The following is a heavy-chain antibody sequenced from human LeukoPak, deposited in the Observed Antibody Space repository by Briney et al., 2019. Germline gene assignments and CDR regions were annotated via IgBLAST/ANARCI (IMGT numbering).Heavy chain of an antibody. D-gene: IGHD3-22*01. CDR3: ASQDSSGYYFDY. CDR1: GYSIGTGYY. J-gene: IGHJ4*02. CDR2: IYHSGST. V-gene: IGHV4-38-2*02. Sequence: PSETLSLTCTVSGYSIGTGYYWGWIRQPPGKGLEWIGSIYHSGSTYSNPSLKSRVTISVDTSKNQFSLKLSSVTAADTAVYYCASQDSSGYYFDYWGQGTLVTVSS.